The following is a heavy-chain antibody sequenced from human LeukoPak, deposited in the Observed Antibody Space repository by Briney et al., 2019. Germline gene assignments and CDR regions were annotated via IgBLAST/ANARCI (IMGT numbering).Heavy chain of an antibody. D-gene: IGHD3-22*01. Sequence: SETLSLTCTVSSGSISTSNYYWGWVRQPPGKALEWIGNIFYSGSTYYSPSLKSRVTISVDTSKNQFSLKLSSVTAADTAVYYCARVGGITMIVVFITDAFDIWGQGTMVTVSS. CDR2: IFYSGST. CDR1: SGSISTSNYY. J-gene: IGHJ3*02. CDR3: ARVGGITMIVVFITDAFDI. V-gene: IGHV4-39*07.